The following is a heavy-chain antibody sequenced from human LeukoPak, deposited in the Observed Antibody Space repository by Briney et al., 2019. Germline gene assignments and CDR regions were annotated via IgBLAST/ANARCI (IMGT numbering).Heavy chain of an antibody. D-gene: IGHD5-18*01. CDR2: INTSGGST. CDR1: GYIFTSYY. J-gene: IGHJ4*02. CDR3: ARDWDTGRHYFDY. Sequence: ASVKVSCKASGYIFTSYYIHWVRQAPGQGLEWMGIINTSGGSTSYAQKFQGRVTMTRDTSTSTVYMELSSLRSEDTAVYYWARDWDTGRHYFDYWGQGSLVTVSS. V-gene: IGHV1-46*01.